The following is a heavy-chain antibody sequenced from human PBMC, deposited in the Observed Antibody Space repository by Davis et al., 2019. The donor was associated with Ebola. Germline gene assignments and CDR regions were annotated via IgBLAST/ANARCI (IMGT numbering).Heavy chain of an antibody. V-gene: IGHV1-18*01. D-gene: IGHD6-19*01. J-gene: IGHJ5*02. Sequence: AASVKVSCKASAYSFTSYAISWVRQAPGQGLEWIGWISAYNVNTNYAQKLQGRVTMTTDTSTSTAYMELRSLRSDDTAVYYCARESSYSSGWSSFWFDPWGQGTLVTVSS. CDR1: AYSFTSYA. CDR3: ARESSYSSGWSSFWFDP. CDR2: ISAYNVNT.